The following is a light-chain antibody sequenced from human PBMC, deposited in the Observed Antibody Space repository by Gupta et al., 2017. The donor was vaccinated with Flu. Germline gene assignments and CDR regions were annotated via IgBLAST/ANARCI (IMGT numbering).Light chain of an antibody. CDR3: SSCTSSTTVV. Sequence: QSALTQPASVSGSPGQSITISCTGTSGDIGSYNYVSWYQQHPGKAPKLLIYGVTNRPSGVSNRFSGSKSGDTASLTISGLQAEDEADYYCSSCTSSTTVVFGGGTKLTVL. V-gene: IGLV2-14*01. CDR1: SGDIGSYNY. CDR2: GVT. J-gene: IGLJ2*01.